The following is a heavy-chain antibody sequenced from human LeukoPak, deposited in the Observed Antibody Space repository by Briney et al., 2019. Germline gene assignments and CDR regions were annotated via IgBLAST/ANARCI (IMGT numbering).Heavy chain of an antibody. CDR3: ARDRDIVATWYFDY. J-gene: IGHJ4*02. D-gene: IGHD5-12*01. Sequence: PSETLSLTCTVSGGSISSNSHYWGWIRQPPGKGLEWVSTLSAGGGSTSYADSVKGRFTISRDNSKNTLYLQMNSLRAEDTAVYYCARDRDIVATWYFDYWGQGTLVTVSS. V-gene: IGHV3-23*01. CDR1: GGSISSNSHY. CDR2: LSAGGGST.